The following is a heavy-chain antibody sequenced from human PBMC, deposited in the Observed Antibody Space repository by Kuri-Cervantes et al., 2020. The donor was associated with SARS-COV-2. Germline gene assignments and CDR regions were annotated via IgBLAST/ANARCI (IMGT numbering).Heavy chain of an antibody. CDR1: GFTFSSYG. D-gene: IGHD1-7*01. J-gene: IGHJ4*02. V-gene: IGHV3-30*02. CDR3: AKAYWNYNYFDY. Sequence: GESLKISCAASGFTFSSYGMHWVRQAPGKGLEWVAFIRYDGSNKYYADSVKGRFTISRDNSKNTLYLQMNSLRAEDTAVYYCAKAYWNYNYFDYWGQGTLVTVSS. CDR2: IRYDGSNK.